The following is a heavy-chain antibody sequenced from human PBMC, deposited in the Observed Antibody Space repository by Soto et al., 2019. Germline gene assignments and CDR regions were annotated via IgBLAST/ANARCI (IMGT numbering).Heavy chain of an antibody. CDR1: GFTFSSYS. V-gene: IGHV3-48*04. J-gene: IGHJ4*02. CDR2: ISSNSYTI. D-gene: IGHD5-18*01. CDR3: ARDQPGYSYGYGLGY. Sequence: GGSLRLSCAASGFTFSSYSMNWVRQAPGKGLEWVSYISSNSYTIYYADSVKGRFTISRDNAKNSLYLQMNSLRAEDTAVYYCARDQPGYSYGYGLGYWGQGTLVTVSS.